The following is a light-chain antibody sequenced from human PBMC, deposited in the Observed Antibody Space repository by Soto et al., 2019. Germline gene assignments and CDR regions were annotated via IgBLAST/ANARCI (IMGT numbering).Light chain of an antibody. Sequence: QSALTQPASVSGSPGQSITISCTGTSSDVGGYNFVSWYQQHPGKAPKLMIYEVSNRPSGVSNRFSDSKSGNTASLTISGLQAEDEADYYCSSYTSSSTSSYVFGTGTKLTVL. J-gene: IGLJ1*01. CDR1: SSDVGGYNF. CDR2: EVS. V-gene: IGLV2-14*01. CDR3: SSYTSSSTSSYV.